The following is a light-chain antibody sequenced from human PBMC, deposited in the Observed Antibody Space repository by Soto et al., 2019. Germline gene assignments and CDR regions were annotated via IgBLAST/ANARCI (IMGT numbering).Light chain of an antibody. V-gene: IGLV8-61*01. J-gene: IGLJ2*01. CDR1: SGSVSTSYY. CDR2: STN. CDR3: VLYMGSGTVL. Sequence: QNVVTQDPSFSVSPGGTVTLTCGLSSGSVSTSYYPSWYQQTPGQAPRTLIYSTNTRSSGVPDRFSGSILGNKAALTITGAQADDGSDYYCVLYMGSGTVLFGGGTKLTVL.